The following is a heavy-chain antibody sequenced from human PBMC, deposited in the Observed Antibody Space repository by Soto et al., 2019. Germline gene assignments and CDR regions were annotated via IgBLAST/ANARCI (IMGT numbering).Heavy chain of an antibody. J-gene: IGHJ6*02. CDR1: GFTFSSYG. D-gene: IGHD2-15*01. Sequence: ALRLSCAASGFTFSSYGMHLVRQAPGKGLEWVAVIWYDGSNKYYADSVKGRFTISRDNSKNTLYLQMNSLRAEDTAVYYCARDVSCSGGSCNSYYYYYGMDVWGQGTTVTVSS. CDR3: ARDVSCSGGSCNSYYYYYGMDV. CDR2: IWYDGSNK. V-gene: IGHV3-33*01.